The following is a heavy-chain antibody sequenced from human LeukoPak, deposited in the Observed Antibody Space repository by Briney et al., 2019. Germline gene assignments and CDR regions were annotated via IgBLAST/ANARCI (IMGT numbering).Heavy chain of an antibody. CDR2: IYRSGST. V-gene: IGHV4-38-2*02. Sequence: SETLSLTCNVSGYSINSGYYWGWIRQPPGKGLEWIGSIYRSGSTHYNPSLKSRVTISADTSKNQFSLNLNSVTAADTAVYYCASTSTDGYNYDYWGQGTLVTVSS. J-gene: IGHJ4*02. CDR1: GYSINSGYY. D-gene: IGHD5-24*01. CDR3: ASTSTDGYNYDY.